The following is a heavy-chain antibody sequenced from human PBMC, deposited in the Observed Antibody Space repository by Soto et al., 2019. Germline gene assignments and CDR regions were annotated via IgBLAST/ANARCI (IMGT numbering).Heavy chain of an antibody. V-gene: IGHV1-69*13. CDR3: ASYPGSGSYYYYGMDA. CDR2: IIPIFGTA. J-gene: IGHJ6*02. D-gene: IGHD3-10*01. CDR1: GGTFSSYA. Sequence: GASVKVSCKASGGTFSSYAISWVRQAPGQGLEWMGGIIPIFGTANYAQKFQGRVTITADESTSTAYMELSSLRSEDTAVYYCASYPGSGSYYYYGMDAWGQGTTVTVSS.